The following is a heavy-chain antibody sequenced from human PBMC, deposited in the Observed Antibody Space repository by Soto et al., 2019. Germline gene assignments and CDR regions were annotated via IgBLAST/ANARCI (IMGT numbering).Heavy chain of an antibody. Sequence: QVQLVESGGGEVQPGTSLRLSCIASGFIFSNNGMHWVRQAPGKGLEWVALVSHDGRKTFYADSVKGRLTIYRDNSKNPVYLHMNNLRPEDTAVYRCARELRQGATGATVYGMDVWGQGATVTVSS. D-gene: IGHD7-27*01. J-gene: IGHJ6*02. CDR2: VSHDGRKT. V-gene: IGHV3-30*03. CDR3: ARELRQGATGATVYGMDV. CDR1: GFIFSNNG.